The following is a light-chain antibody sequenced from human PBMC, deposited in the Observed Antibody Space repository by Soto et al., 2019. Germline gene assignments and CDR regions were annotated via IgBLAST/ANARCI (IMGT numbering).Light chain of an antibody. CDR2: GAS. J-gene: IGKJ4*01. CDR3: HQYASSLT. CDR1: QSVSSSY. Sequence: EIVLTQSPGTLSLSPGERATLSCRASQSVSSSYLAWYQQKPGQAPRLLIYGASRRAAGIPDRFSGSGSGTDFTLTISRLEPEDFAVFSCHQYASSLTFGGGTKVEIK. V-gene: IGKV3-20*01.